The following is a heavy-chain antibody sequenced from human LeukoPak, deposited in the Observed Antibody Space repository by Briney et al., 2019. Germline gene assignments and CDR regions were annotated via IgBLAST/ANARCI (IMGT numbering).Heavy chain of an antibody. CDR2: IYYSAST. CDR1: GGSISSSSYY. CDR3: AREDIVVVPAAKEGGSWFDP. Sequence: SETLSLTCTVSGGSISSSSYYWGWIRQPPGKGLEWIGSIYYSASTYYNPSLKSRVTISVDTSKNQFSLKLSSVTAADTAVYYCAREDIVVVPAAKEGGSWFDPWGQGTLVTVFS. V-gene: IGHV4-39*07. J-gene: IGHJ5*02. D-gene: IGHD2-2*01.